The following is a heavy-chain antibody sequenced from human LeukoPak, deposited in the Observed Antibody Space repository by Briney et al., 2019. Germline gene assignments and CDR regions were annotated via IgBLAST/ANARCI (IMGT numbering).Heavy chain of an antibody. Sequence: GGSLRLSCAASGFSFSSYSMNWVRQAPGKGLEWVSSLSSTSSDKRYAESVTGRFTTSRDNPKNSVFLQMNSLRVEDTAVYYCARQGRSYINPNRGWFDPWGQGTLVIVSS. CDR1: GFSFSSYS. V-gene: IGHV3-21*06. D-gene: IGHD2/OR15-2a*01. CDR3: ARQGRSYINPNRGWFDP. CDR2: LSSTSSDK. J-gene: IGHJ5*02.